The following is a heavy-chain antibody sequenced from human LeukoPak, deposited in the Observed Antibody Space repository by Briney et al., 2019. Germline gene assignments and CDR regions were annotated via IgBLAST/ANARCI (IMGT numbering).Heavy chain of an antibody. D-gene: IGHD3-16*01. CDR2: IYYSGST. J-gene: IGHJ3*02. CDR3: ARVEMLYVFDI. Sequence: SETLSLTCTVSGGSISTYYWSWLRQPPGKGLEWIGYIYYSGSTKYNPSLKSRVTISVDTSKNQFSLKLSSVTAADTAVYYCARVEMLYVFDIWGKGKMVTVSS. V-gene: IGHV4-59*01. CDR1: GGSISTYY.